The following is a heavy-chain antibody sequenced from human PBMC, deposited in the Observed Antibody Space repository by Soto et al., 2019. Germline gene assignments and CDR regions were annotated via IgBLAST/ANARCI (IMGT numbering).Heavy chain of an antibody. Sequence: SVKVSCKASGDTDTNYVISWVRQAPGQGLEWMGGIFPKFGTTYSAQKLQDRLTITADESTSTVYMQLSSLRLDDTAVYYCEAEMTFGKLSVVWGQGTTVTV. D-gene: IGHD3-16*02. CDR1: GDTDTNYV. CDR3: EAEMTFGKLSVV. J-gene: IGHJ6*02. V-gene: IGHV1-69*13. CDR2: IFPKFGTT.